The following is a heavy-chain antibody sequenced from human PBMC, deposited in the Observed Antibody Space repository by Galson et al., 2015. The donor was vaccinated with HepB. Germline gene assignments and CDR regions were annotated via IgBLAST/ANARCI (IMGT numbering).Heavy chain of an antibody. CDR2: IKSKTDGGTT. CDR1: GFTFSNAW. V-gene: IGHV3-15*07. D-gene: IGHD3-22*01. J-gene: IGHJ3*02. Sequence: SLRLSCAASGFTFSNAWMNWVRQAPGKGLEWVGRIKSKTDGGTTDYAAPVKGRFTISRDDSKNTLYLQMNSLKTEDTAVYYCTRDLNYYDSSGYFEGAAFDIWGQGTMVTVSS. CDR3: TRDLNYYDSSGYFEGAAFDI.